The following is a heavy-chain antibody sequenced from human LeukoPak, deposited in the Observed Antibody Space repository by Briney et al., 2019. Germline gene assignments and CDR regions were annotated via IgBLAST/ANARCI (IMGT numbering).Heavy chain of an antibody. D-gene: IGHD6-19*01. CDR2: ISYDGSNK. CDR3: AKFSVAGRTYSLDAFDI. Sequence: HPGRSLRLSCAASGFTFSSYGMHWVRQAPGKGLEWVAVISYDGSNKYYADSVKGRFTISRDNSKNTLYLQMNSLRAEDTAVYYCAKFSVAGRTYSLDAFDIWGQGTMVTVSS. CDR1: GFTFSSYG. V-gene: IGHV3-30*18. J-gene: IGHJ3*02.